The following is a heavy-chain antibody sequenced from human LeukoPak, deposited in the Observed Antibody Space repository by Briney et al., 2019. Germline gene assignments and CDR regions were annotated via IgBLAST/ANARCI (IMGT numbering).Heavy chain of an antibody. CDR1: GGSISSYY. D-gene: IGHD6-6*01. Sequence: SETLSLTCTVSGGSISSYYWSWIRQPPGKGLEWIGYIYCSGSTNYNPSLRSRVTVSVDTSKNQFSLKLSSVTAADTAVYYCARNKYSSSSMDYWGQGTLVTVSS. CDR2: IYCSGST. CDR3: ARNKYSSSSMDY. V-gene: IGHV4-59*08. J-gene: IGHJ4*02.